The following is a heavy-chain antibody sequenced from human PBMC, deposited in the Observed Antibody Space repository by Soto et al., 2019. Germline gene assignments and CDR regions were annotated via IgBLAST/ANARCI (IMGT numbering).Heavy chain of an antibody. D-gene: IGHD2-21*02. CDR2: INPNSGVT. Sequence: QVELVQSGAEVKKPGASVKVSCKASGYTFTGYHMHWVRQAPGQGLEWMGWINPNSGVTIYAQKFQGRVIMTRETPITTAYMELSRLTPDDTAVYYCARRLGLLVTPIPGYWGQGTLVTGSS. J-gene: IGHJ4*02. CDR3: ARRLGLLVTPIPGY. CDR1: GYTFTGYH. V-gene: IGHV1-2*02.